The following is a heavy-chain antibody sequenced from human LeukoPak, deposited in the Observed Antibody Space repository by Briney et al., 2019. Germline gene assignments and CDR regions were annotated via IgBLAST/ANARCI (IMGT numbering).Heavy chain of an antibody. D-gene: IGHD2/OR15-2a*01. CDR2: IKQDGSGK. V-gene: IGHV3-7*01. CDR3: AKENHCGYYSRDY. J-gene: IGHJ4*02. Sequence: PEASVKLSCTASGFTFSRYWMNWVRQAPGKGLEWVANIKQDGSGKYYVDSVKGRFTITRDTAKNSAYLELNRLRAEDTAVYYCAKENHCGYYSRDYWGQETLVTVSS. CDR1: GFTFSRYW.